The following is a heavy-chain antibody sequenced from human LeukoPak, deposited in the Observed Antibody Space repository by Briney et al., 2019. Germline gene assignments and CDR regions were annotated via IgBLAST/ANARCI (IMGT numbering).Heavy chain of an antibody. CDR2: IYYSGST. CDR1: GGSISSYY. Sequence: SETLSLTCTVSGGSISSYYWSWIRQPPGKGLEWIGYIYYSGSTNYNPSLKSRVTISVDTSKNQFSLKLSSVTAADTAVYYCARHTGPWELKKRAFDIWGQGTMVTVPS. D-gene: IGHD1-26*01. CDR3: ARHTGPWELKKRAFDI. J-gene: IGHJ3*02. V-gene: IGHV4-59*01.